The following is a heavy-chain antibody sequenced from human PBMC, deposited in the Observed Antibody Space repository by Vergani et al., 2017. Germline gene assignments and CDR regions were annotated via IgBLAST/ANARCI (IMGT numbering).Heavy chain of an antibody. V-gene: IGHV1-69*02. Sequence: QVQLVQSGAEVKKPGSSVKVSCKASVVTFSSYTISWVRQAPGQGLEWMGRIIPILGIANYAQKFQGRVTITADKSTSTAYMELSRLRSEDTAVYYCASTSRDGYNYYFDYWGQGTLVTVSS. J-gene: IGHJ4*02. CDR3: ASTSRDGYNYYFDY. D-gene: IGHD5-24*01. CDR2: IIPILGIA. CDR1: VVTFSSYT.